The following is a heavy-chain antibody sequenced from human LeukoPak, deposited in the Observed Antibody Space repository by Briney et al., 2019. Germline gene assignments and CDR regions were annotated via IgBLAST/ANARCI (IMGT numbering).Heavy chain of an antibody. V-gene: IGHV4-34*01. CDR2: INHSGST. CDR1: GGSFSGYY. J-gene: IGHJ5*02. CDR3: ARGRLEPVIVVVPAATLNWFDP. Sequence: PSETLSLTCAVYGGSFSGYYWSWIRQPPGKGLEWIGEINHSGSTNYNPSLKSRVTISVDTSKNQFSLKLSSVTAADTAVYYCARGRLEPVIVVVPAATLNWFDPWGQGTLVTVSS. D-gene: IGHD2-2*01.